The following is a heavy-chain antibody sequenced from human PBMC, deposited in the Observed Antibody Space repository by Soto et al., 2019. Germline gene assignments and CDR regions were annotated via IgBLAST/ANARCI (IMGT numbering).Heavy chain of an antibody. CDR3: ARDYNGPDTLDI. V-gene: IGHV3-7*04. J-gene: IGHJ3*02. CDR1: GFTFSNYW. Sequence: EVQLMESGGALVQPGGSLRLSCAASGFTFSNYWMSWVRQAPGKGLEWVANIKQDGSEKYYVDSVKGRFTISRDNAKNSLYLQMNSLRAEDTAVFYCARDYNGPDTLDIWGQGTMVTVSS. CDR2: IKQDGSEK. D-gene: IGHD2-8*01.